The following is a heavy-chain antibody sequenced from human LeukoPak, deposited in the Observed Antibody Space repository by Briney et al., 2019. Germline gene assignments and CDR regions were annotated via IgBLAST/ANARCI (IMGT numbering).Heavy chain of an antibody. V-gene: IGHV1-2*02. J-gene: IGHJ5*02. CDR2: VSADSGGT. D-gene: IGHD5-12*01. CDR3: ARDGGYDFNRWGNWFDP. CDR1: GYTFSGYY. Sequence: GASVKVSCKASGYTFSGYYMRWVRQAPGQGLEWMGWVSADSGGTNYAQKFQGRVTMTRDTSTSTAYMGLSRLRSDDTAVYYCARDGGYDFNRWGNWFDPWGQGTLVTVSS.